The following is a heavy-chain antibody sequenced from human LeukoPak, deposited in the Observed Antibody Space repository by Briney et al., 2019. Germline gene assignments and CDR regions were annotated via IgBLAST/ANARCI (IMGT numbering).Heavy chain of an antibody. D-gene: IGHD3-22*01. Sequence: GGSLRLSCAASGFTFSSYAMSWVRQAPGKGLEWVSAISGSGGSTYYADSVKGRFTTSRDNSKNTLYLQMNSLRAEDTAVYYCAKAHYYDSSGPFDYWGQGTLVTVSS. CDR2: ISGSGGST. CDR1: GFTFSSYA. J-gene: IGHJ4*02. V-gene: IGHV3-23*01. CDR3: AKAHYYDSSGPFDY.